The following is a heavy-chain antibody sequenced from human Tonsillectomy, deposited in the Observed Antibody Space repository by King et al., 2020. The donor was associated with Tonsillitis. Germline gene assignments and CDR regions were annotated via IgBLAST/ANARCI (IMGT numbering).Heavy chain of an antibody. V-gene: IGHV3-33*01. CDR2: IWYDGSNK. Sequence: VQLVESGGGVVQPGRSLRLSCAASGFTFSSYGMHWVRQAPGKGLEWVAGIWYDGSNKYYADSVKGRFTISRDTSKNTLYLQMNSLRAEDTALYYCASTRIDYAAFDIWGQGTMVTVSS. D-gene: IGHD4-17*01. CDR3: ASTRIDYAAFDI. J-gene: IGHJ3*02. CDR1: GFTFSSYG.